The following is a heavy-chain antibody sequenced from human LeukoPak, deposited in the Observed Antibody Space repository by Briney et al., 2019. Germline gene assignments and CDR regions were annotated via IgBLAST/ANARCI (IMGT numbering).Heavy chain of an antibody. Sequence: SETLSLTCTVSGGSISSYYWSWIRQPPGKGLEWIGYIYYSGSTNYNPSLKSRVTISVDTSKNQFSLKLSSVTAADTAVYYCAREVAVAGADAFDIWGQGTMVTVSS. J-gene: IGHJ3*02. CDR1: GGSISSYY. D-gene: IGHD6-19*01. CDR2: IYYSGST. CDR3: AREVAVAGADAFDI. V-gene: IGHV4-59*01.